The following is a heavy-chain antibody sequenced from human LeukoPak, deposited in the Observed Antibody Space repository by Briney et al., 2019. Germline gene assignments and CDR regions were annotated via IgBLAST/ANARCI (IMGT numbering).Heavy chain of an antibody. CDR1: GFTFSSYA. V-gene: IGHV3-30*04. CDR2: ISYDGSNK. Sequence: GGSLRLSCAASGFTFSSYAMHWVRQAPGKGLEWVEVISYDGSNKYYADSVKGRFTISRDNSKNTLYLQMNSLGAEDTAVYYCARARTGGYFDYWGQGTLVTVSS. D-gene: IGHD1-1*01. J-gene: IGHJ4*02. CDR3: ARARTGGYFDY.